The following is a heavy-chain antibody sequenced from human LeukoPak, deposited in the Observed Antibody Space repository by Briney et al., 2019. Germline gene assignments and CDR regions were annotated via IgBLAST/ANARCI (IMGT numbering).Heavy chain of an antibody. CDR2: INPYSGGT. V-gene: IGHV1-2*06. CDR3: ARSSSGSSNWFGP. J-gene: IGHJ5*02. CDR1: GYTFTGYY. Sequence: ASVKVSCKASGYTFTGYYIHWVRQAPGQGLEWMGRINPYSGGTNYAQNFKGRVTMTRDTSITTAYMELSRLTSDDTAVYYCARSSSGSSNWFGPWGQGTLVTVSS. D-gene: IGHD3-22*01.